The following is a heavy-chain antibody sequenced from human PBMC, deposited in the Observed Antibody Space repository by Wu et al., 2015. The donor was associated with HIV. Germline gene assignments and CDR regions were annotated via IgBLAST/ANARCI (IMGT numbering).Heavy chain of an antibody. J-gene: IGHJ4*02. V-gene: IGHV1-2*02. D-gene: IGHD2-15*01. CDR2: INPNNGGT. CDR1: GYTFSGHY. CDR3: ASDPGW. Sequence: QVQLVQSGAEVKKPGASVKVSCKASGYTFSGHYMHWVRQAPGQGPEWMGWINPNNGGTNYVQKFQGRVTMTRDTSISTAYLELSRLRSDDTAVYYCASDPGWWGQGTLVTVSS.